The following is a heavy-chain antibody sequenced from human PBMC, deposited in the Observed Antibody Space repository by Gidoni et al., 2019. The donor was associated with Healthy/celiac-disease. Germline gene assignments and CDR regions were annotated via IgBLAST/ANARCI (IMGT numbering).Heavy chain of an antibody. V-gene: IGHV3-74*01. CDR3: ARAERIQLWFTETPYAFDI. J-gene: IGHJ3*02. CDR1: GFTFSSYW. CDR2: INSDGSST. Sequence: EVQLVESGGGLVQPGGSLRLSCAASGFTFSSYWMHWVRQAPGKGLVWVSRINSDGSSTSYADSVKGRFTISRDNAKNTLYLQMNSLRAEDTAVYYCARAERIQLWFTETPYAFDIWGQGTMVTVSS. D-gene: IGHD5-18*01.